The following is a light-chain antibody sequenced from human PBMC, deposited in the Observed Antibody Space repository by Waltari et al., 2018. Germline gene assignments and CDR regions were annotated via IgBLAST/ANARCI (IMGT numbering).Light chain of an antibody. V-gene: IGKV3-20*01. J-gene: IGKJ1*01. CDR1: RSVIKY. CDR3: QKYGSLPAT. CDR2: HAS. Sequence: VLTQSPGTLSLSPGERATLSCRASRSVIKYLAWYQQTPGRAPRLLIYHASTRATGIPDRFSGSGSGTDFSLTISRLEPDDFAVYYCQKYGSLPATFGQGTRVEIK.